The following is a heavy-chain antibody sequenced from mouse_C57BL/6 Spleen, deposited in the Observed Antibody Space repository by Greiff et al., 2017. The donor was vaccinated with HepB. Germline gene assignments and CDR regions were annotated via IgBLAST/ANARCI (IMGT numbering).Heavy chain of an antibody. Sequence: VMLVESGAELVRPGASVKLSCKASGYTFTDYYINWVKQRPGQGLEWIARIYPGSGNTYYNEKFKGKATLTAEKSSSTAYMQLSSLTSEDSAVYFCARVDDYPAWFAYWGQGTLVTVSA. D-gene: IGHD2-4*01. CDR1: GYTFTDYY. CDR2: IYPGSGNT. CDR3: ARVDDYPAWFAY. J-gene: IGHJ3*01. V-gene: IGHV1-76*01.